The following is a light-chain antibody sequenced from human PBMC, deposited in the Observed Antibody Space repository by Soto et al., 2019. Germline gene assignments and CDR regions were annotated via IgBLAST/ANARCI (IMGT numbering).Light chain of an antibody. V-gene: IGKV1-39*01. CDR1: QSINIY. CDR3: QQYNSLYT. J-gene: IGKJ2*01. CDR2: AAS. Sequence: EIEMTQSPSSLSASVGDRVTITFRASQSINIYLNWYQQKPGKAPKLLIYAASSFQSGVPSRFSGSGSETEFTLTISSLQPDDSATYYCQQYNSLYTFGQGTKVDIK.